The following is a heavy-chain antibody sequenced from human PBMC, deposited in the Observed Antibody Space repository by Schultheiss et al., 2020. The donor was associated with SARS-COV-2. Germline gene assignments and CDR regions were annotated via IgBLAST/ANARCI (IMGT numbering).Heavy chain of an antibody. D-gene: IGHD2-2*01. CDR2: ISGSGGST. V-gene: IGHV3-23*01. CDR1: GFTFSSYX. CDR3: ARETSHASYYYYYMDV. J-gene: IGHJ6*03. Sequence: GESLKISCAASGFTFSSYXMSWVRQAPGKGLEWVSAISGSGGSTYYADSVKGRFTISRDNSKNTLYLQMNSLRAEDTAVYYCARETSHASYYYYYMDVWGKGTTVTVSS.